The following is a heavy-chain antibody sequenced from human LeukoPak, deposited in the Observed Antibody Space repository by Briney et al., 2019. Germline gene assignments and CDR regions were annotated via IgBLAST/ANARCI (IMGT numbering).Heavy chain of an antibody. CDR1: GYTFNSFG. V-gene: IGHV1-18*01. J-gene: IGHJ4*02. Sequence: ASVKVSCKASGYTFNSFGINWVRQAPGQGLEWMGWISPYNDNTNYAQKFQDRVTMTTDTSTSTTYMELTSLTSDDTAIYYCARSSEWGLIPLGTYYFDYWGQGTLVTVSS. D-gene: IGHD1-26*01. CDR3: ARSSEWGLIPLGTYYFDY. CDR2: ISPYNDNT.